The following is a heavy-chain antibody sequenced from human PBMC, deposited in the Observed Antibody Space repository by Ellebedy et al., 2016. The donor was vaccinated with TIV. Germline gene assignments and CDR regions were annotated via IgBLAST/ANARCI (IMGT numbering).Heavy chain of an antibody. V-gene: IGHV3-30*02. CDR2: LWYDGSNQ. D-gene: IGHD1-26*01. CDR3: AQGYGTYFLQYYFDT. J-gene: IGHJ4*02. Sequence: GESLKISCVASGFTFPTYAMHWVRQAPGKGLEWVAFLWYDGSNQHYADSVKGRFTISRANSKNTVYLQMDSLRADDTAVYYCAQGYGTYFLQYYFDTWGQGTLVTVSS. CDR1: GFTFPTYA.